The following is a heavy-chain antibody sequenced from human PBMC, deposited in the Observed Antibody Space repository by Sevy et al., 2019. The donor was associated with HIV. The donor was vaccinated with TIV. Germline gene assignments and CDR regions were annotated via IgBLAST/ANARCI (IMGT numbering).Heavy chain of an antibody. CDR3: ARDHSIAARPTYFDY. CDR2: IKQDGSEK. V-gene: IGHV3-7*03. J-gene: IGHJ4*02. Sequence: GGSLRLSCAASGFTFSSYWMSWVRQAPGKGLEWVANIKQDGSEKYYVDSVKGRFTISRDNAKNSLYLQMNSLRAEDTAVYYCARDHSIAARPTYFDYWGQRTLVTASS. D-gene: IGHD6-6*01. CDR1: GFTFSSYW.